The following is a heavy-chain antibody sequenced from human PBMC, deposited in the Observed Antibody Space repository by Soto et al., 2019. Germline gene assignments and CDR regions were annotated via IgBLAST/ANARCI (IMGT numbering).Heavy chain of an antibody. D-gene: IGHD3-9*01. CDR1: GFSLRTSGVG. Sequence: QITLKESGPTLVKPTQTLTLTCTFSGFSLRTSGVGVGWIRQPPGKALEWLALIYWHDDNRYSPSLQNRLTITKDTSKNQVVLTMTNMDPVDTATYYCAHSARYYDILTGQYFPRNFDYWGQGTLVTVSS. CDR2: IYWHDDN. V-gene: IGHV2-5*01. CDR3: AHSARYYDILTGQYFPRNFDY. J-gene: IGHJ4*02.